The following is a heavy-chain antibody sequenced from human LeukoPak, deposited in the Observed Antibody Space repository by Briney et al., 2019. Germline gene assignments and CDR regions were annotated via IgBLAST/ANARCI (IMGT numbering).Heavy chain of an antibody. CDR3: ATKPNGDYYFDY. D-gene: IGHD4-17*01. Sequence: PSQTLSLTCTVSGGSISSWDYYWSWIRQPPGKGLEWIGYIHSSGRTYYNPSLKSRVTISVDTSKNQFSLRLSSVTAADTAVYYCATKPNGDYYFDYWGQGTLVTVSS. J-gene: IGHJ4*02. V-gene: IGHV4-30-4*01. CDR1: GGSISSWDYY. CDR2: IHSSGRT.